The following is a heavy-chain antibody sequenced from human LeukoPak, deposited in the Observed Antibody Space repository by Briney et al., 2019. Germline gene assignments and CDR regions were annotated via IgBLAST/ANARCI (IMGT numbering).Heavy chain of an antibody. D-gene: IGHD1-14*01. Sequence: SETLSLTCAVYGVSFSSYYWSWIRRPPGKGLEWIGETNYSGSTNYNPSLKSRVTIAVDTSKNQFSLKLSSVTAADTAVYYCARGWAALTNDAFDIWGQGTMVTVSS. CDR1: GVSFSSYY. CDR3: ARGWAALTNDAFDI. J-gene: IGHJ3*02. CDR2: TNYSGST. V-gene: IGHV4-34*01.